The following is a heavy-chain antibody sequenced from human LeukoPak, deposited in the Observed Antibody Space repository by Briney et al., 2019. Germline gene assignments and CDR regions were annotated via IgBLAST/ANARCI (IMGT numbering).Heavy chain of an antibody. CDR3: ARRSCTGGTCYYFDS. D-gene: IGHD2-15*01. J-gene: IGHJ4*02. Sequence: PSETLSLTCTVSGGSISSSSYYWGWIRQPPGKGLEWIGSIYYSGSTYYNPSLKSRVTISVDTSKSQFSLKLSSVTAADTAVYYCARRSCTGGTCYYFDSWGQGTLVTVSS. CDR1: GGSISSSSYY. V-gene: IGHV4-39*01. CDR2: IYYSGST.